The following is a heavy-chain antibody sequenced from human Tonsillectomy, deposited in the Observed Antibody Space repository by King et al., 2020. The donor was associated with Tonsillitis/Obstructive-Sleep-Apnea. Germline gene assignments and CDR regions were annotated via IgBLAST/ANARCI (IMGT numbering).Heavy chain of an antibody. CDR2: ISSSGSTI. D-gene: IGHD3-22*01. V-gene: IGHV3-48*03. CDR3: ATGGEDYYFDSSGYQ. J-gene: IGHJ4*02. CDR1: GFTFSSYE. Sequence: VQLVESGGGLVQPGGSLRLSCAASGFTFSSYEMNWVRQAPGKGLEWVSYISSSGSTIYYADSVKGRFTISRDNAKNSLYLQMNGLRAEDTAVYYCATGGEDYYFDSSGYQWGQGTLVTVSS.